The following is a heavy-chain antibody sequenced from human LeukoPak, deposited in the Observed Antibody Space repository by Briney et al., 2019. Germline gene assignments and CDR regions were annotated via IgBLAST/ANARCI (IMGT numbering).Heavy chain of an antibody. V-gene: IGHV3-30*02. J-gene: IGHJ4*02. CDR1: GFTFSSYG. Sequence: GGSLRLSCAASGFTFSSYGMHWVRQAPGKGLEWVAFIRYDGSNKYYADSVKGRFTISRDNAKNSLYLQMNSLRAEDTGVYYCARGSRITMFGVVKFDYWGQGTLVTVSS. D-gene: IGHD3-3*01. CDR2: IRYDGSNK. CDR3: ARGSRITMFGVVKFDY.